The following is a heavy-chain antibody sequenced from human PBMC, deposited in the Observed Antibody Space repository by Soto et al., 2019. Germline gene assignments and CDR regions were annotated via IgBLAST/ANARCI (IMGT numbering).Heavy chain of an antibody. J-gene: IGHJ6*02. D-gene: IGHD2-21*02. CDR1: GGTFSSYA. CDR2: IIPIFGTA. Sequence: SVKVSCKASGGTFSSYAISWVRQAPGQGLEWMGGIIPIFGTANYAQKFQGRVTITADESTSTAYMELSSLRSEDTAVYYCARPHYCGGDCYFDYYYGMDVWGQGTTVTVSS. CDR3: ARPHYCGGDCYFDYYYGMDV. V-gene: IGHV1-69*13.